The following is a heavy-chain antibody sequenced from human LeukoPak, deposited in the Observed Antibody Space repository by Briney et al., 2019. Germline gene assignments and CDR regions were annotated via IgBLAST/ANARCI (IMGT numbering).Heavy chain of an antibody. Sequence: GGSLRLSCAASGFSFSSYWMHWVRQVPGKGLVWVSRINSDGSTTIYADSVKGRFTISRDNAKNTLFLQMNSLRAEDTAVYYCARSALLLRYGHGDGILGSLGYFDYWGQGTLVTVSS. CDR3: ARSALLLRYGHGDGILGSLGYFDY. V-gene: IGHV3-74*01. D-gene: IGHD3-9*01. J-gene: IGHJ4*02. CDR1: GFSFSSYW. CDR2: INSDGSTT.